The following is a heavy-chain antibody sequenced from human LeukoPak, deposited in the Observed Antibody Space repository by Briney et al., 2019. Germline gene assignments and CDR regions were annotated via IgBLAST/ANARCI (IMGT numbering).Heavy chain of an antibody. CDR1: GFTFSSYG. V-gene: IGHV3-33*01. Sequence: GGSLRLSCAASGFTFSSYGMHWVRQAPGKGLEWVAVIWYDGSNKYYADSVKGRFTISRDNSKNTLYLQMNSLRAEDTAVYYCARGPSSYCSGGSCYWFDPWGQGTLVTVSS. D-gene: IGHD2-15*01. J-gene: IGHJ5*02. CDR3: ARGPSSYCSGGSCYWFDP. CDR2: IWYDGSNK.